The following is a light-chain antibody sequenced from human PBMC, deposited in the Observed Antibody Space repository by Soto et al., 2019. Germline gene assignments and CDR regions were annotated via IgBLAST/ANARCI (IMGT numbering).Light chain of an antibody. CDR1: QSVSSN. V-gene: IGKV3-15*01. CDR3: QQYNNCPPLT. Sequence: EIVMTQSPATLSVSPGERATLSCRASQSVSSNLAWYQQKPGQAPRLLIYGASTRPTGIPARFSGSGSGTEFTLTISSLQSEDFALYYCQQYNNCPPLTFGGGTKVEIK. CDR2: GAS. J-gene: IGKJ4*01.